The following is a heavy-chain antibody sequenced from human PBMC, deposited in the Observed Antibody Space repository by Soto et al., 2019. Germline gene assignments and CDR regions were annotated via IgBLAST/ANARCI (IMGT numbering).Heavy chain of an antibody. V-gene: IGHV1-18*01. Sequence: QVQVLQSGPAVKRPGASVKVSCKAAGYTFSTSGISWGRQAPGQGLEWVGWIRPDNGNTKSAQRLQGRVTLMTDTSASTAYMDLRSLISDVNAMYYCARDTESNRYNDWGQGTLVSVSA. CDR2: IRPDNGNT. CDR1: GYTFSTSG. D-gene: IGHD1-20*01. J-gene: IGHJ1*01. CDR3: ARDTESNRYND.